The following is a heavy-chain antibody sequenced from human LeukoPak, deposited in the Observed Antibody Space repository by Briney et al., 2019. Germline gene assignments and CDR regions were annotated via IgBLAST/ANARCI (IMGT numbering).Heavy chain of an antibody. V-gene: IGHV5-51*01. J-gene: IGHJ4*02. D-gene: IGHD3-22*01. Sequence: GQSLTISCKGSGYRFTSYWIGWVRQMPGKGLAWMGIIYLSDSDTRYSPSFQGQVTISPDKSISTAYLQWSSLKASDTAMYYCAGSSSGYYFYWGQGTLVTVSS. CDR1: GYRFTSYW. CDR3: AGSSSGYYFY. CDR2: IYLSDSDT.